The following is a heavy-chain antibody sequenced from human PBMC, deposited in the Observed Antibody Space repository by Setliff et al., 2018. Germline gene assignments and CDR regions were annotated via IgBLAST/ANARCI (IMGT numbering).Heavy chain of an antibody. D-gene: IGHD5-12*01. J-gene: IGHJ3*02. CDR1: GYPFTHQG. CDR3: ARGGYGGYHEALDI. CDR2: ISAYNGDT. V-gene: IGHV1-18*01. Sequence: RASVKVSCKTSGYPFTHQGISWVRQAPGQGLEWMGWISAYNGDTNFIQKFHDRVTMTTDRSTSTAYMELRSLGSDDTAMYYCARGGYGGYHEALDIWGQGTMVTFS.